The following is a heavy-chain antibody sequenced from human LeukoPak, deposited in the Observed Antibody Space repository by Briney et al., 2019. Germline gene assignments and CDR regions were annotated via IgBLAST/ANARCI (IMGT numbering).Heavy chain of an antibody. D-gene: IGHD3-22*01. CDR2: INADDGNT. V-gene: IGHV1-3*01. CDR1: GYTFTTYA. Sequence: GASVKVSCKTSGYTFTTYAIHWVRQAPGQRLEWMGLINADDGNTRYSQRFQGRVTITRDTSANTAYMELSSLRSEDTAVYYCARVPLGSQIDSSGYYSPDYWGQGTLVTVSS. CDR3: ARVPLGSQIDSSGYYSPDY. J-gene: IGHJ4*02.